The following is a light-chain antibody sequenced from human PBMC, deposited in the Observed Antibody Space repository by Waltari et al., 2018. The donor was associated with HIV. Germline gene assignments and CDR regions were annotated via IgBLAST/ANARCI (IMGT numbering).Light chain of an antibody. CDR1: NIGRQT. CDR3: QVWDSSSDAYV. V-gene: IGLV3-21*04. J-gene: IGLJ1*01. CDR2: YDS. Sequence: SYVLAQPPSVSVAPGKTARITCGGNNIGRQTGHWYQQKPGQAPVVVIYYDSDRPSGIPERFSGSNSGNTATLTISRVEAGDEADYYCQVWDSSSDAYVFGTGTKVTVL.